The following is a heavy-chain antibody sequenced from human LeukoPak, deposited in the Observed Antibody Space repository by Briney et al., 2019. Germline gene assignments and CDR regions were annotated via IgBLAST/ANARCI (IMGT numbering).Heavy chain of an antibody. CDR3: ARDYCSSTSCHGDY. J-gene: IGHJ4*02. Sequence: PGGSLRLSCAASGFTFSSYSMNWVRQAPGKGLEWVSSISSSSSYIYYADSVKGRFTISRDNAKNSLYLQMNSLRAEGTAVYYCARDYCSSTSCHGDYWGQGTLVTVSS. CDR2: ISSSSSYI. D-gene: IGHD2-2*01. CDR1: GFTFSSYS. V-gene: IGHV3-21*01.